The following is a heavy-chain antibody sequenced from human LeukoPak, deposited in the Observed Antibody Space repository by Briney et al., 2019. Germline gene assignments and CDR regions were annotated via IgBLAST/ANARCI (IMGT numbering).Heavy chain of an antibody. CDR3: ARDLAPDSSGWYDAFDI. D-gene: IGHD6-19*01. CDR1: GGSISSYY. CDR2: IYTSGST. Sequence: SETLSLTCTVSGGSISSYYWSWIRQPAGKGLEWIGRIYTSGSTNYNPSLKSRVTMSVDTSKNQFSLKLGSVTAADTAVYYCARDLAPDSSGWYDAFDIWGQGTMVTVSS. V-gene: IGHV4-4*07. J-gene: IGHJ3*02.